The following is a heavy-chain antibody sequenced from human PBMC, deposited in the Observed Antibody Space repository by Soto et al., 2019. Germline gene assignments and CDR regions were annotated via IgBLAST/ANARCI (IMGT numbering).Heavy chain of an antibody. J-gene: IGHJ4*02. D-gene: IGHD2-8*01. V-gene: IGHV4-39*01. CDR2: IYYSGST. Sequence: TSETLSLTCTVSGGSISSSSYYWGWIRQPPGKGLEWIGSIYYSGSTYYNPSLKSRVTISVDTSKNQFSLKLSSVTAADTAVYYCARCSVLMVYDLTNYFDYWGQGTLVTVS. CDR1: GGSISSSSYY. CDR3: ARCSVLMVYDLTNYFDY.